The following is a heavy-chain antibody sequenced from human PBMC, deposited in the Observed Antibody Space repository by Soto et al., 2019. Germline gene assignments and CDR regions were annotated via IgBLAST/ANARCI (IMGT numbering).Heavy chain of an antibody. D-gene: IGHD2-15*01. CDR1: GYSFTSYW. CDR3: ARLTWGGGSRYMDV. Sequence: GESLKISCEGSGYSFTSYWIAWVLQMPGKGLEWMGIVYPGDSDTRYSPSFQGQVTISADKSISTAYLQWSSLQASDTAMYYCARLTWGGGSRYMDVWGKGTTVTVSS. CDR2: VYPGDSDT. V-gene: IGHV5-51*01. J-gene: IGHJ6*03.